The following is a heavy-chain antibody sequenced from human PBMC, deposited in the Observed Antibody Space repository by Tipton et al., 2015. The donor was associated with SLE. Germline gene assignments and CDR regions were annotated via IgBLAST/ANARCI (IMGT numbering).Heavy chain of an antibody. Sequence: TLSLTCSIYGGSFGGNYWSWNHQPTGKGLEWIGEINHGGSTNYNPSLKSRVTISVDTSKNQFSLKLSSVTAADTAVYYCTRGGIGDGANPFDTWRQRTLVTVSS. D-gene: IGHD4/OR15-4a*01. J-gene: IGHJ5*02. V-gene: IGHV4-34*01. CDR1: GGSFGGNY. CDR2: INHGGST. CDR3: TRGGIGDGANPFDT.